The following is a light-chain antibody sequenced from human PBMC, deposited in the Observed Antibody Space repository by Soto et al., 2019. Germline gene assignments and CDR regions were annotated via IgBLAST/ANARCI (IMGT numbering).Light chain of an antibody. CDR2: GAS. Sequence: EIVLTQSPGFLSLSPGERATLSCRASQSVDSSFFAWYQQKPGQARRLLIYGASKRATGLPDRFSGSGSGTDFTLTITRLEPEDFAVYYCQQYVSSVTFGQGTKVEIK. CDR3: QQYVSSVT. CDR1: QSVDSSF. V-gene: IGKV3-20*01. J-gene: IGKJ1*01.